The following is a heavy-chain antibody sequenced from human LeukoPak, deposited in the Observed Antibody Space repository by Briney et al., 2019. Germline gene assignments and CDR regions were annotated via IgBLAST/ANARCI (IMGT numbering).Heavy chain of an antibody. CDR1: GGSISSSNW. CDR3: AARGVRNNWFDP. Sequence: SETLSLTCAVSGGSISSSNWWSWVRQPPGKGLEWIGEIYHSGSTNYNPSLKSRVTISVDTSKNQFSLKLSSVTAADTAVYYCAARGVRNNWFDPWGQGTLVTVSS. CDR2: IYHSGST. D-gene: IGHD3-3*01. V-gene: IGHV4-4*02. J-gene: IGHJ5*02.